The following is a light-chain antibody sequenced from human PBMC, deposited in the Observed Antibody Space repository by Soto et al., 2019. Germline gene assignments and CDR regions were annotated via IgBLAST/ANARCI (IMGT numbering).Light chain of an antibody. V-gene: IGKV3-15*01. CDR2: GAS. CDR1: QSVSSN. J-gene: IGKJ4*01. CDR3: QQYNNWPLT. Sequence: EIVMTQSPGTLSLSPGETATLSCRASQSVSSNYVAWFHQKPGQAPRLLIYGASTRATGIPARFSGSGSGTEFTLTISSLQSEDFAVYYCQQYNNWPLTFGGGTKVDIQ.